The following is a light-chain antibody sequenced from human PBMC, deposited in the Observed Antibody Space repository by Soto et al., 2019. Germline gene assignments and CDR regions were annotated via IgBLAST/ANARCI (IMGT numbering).Light chain of an antibody. V-gene: IGKV3-20*01. J-gene: IGKJ2*01. CDR1: QSVSSSY. CDR2: GAS. Sequence: EIVLTQSPGTLSLSPGERATLSCRASQSVSSSYLAWYQQKPGQAPRLLIYGASSRATGIPDRFSGSGCGTDFTLTISRLEPEDFVVYSCQQYGSSPRTFGQGTKLEIK. CDR3: QQYGSSPRT.